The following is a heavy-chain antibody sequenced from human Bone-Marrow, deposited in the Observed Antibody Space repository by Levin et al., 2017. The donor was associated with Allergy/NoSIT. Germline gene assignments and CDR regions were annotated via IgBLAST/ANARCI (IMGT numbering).Heavy chain of an antibody. V-gene: IGHV3-11*01. Sequence: SCAASGFTFSDYYMSWIRQAPGKGLEWVSYISSRGSTIYYADSVKGRFTISRDNAKNSLSLQMNSLRAEDTAVYYCARDLGSYGSGTYFPSGYWGQGTLVTVSS. CDR3: ARDLGSYGSGTYFPSGY. CDR2: ISSRGSTI. D-gene: IGHD3-10*01. J-gene: IGHJ4*02. CDR1: GFTFSDYY.